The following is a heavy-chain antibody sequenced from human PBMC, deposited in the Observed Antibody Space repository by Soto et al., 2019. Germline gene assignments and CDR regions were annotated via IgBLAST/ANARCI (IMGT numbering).Heavy chain of an antibody. V-gene: IGHV3-48*01. CDR1: GFTFSSYS. CDR3: ARWGSFDS. CDR2: ISGSSSTM. J-gene: IGHJ4*02. Sequence: GGSLRLSCAASGFTFSSYSMNWVRQAPGKGLEWVSYISGSSSTMYYADSVKGRFTISRDNAKNSLYLQMNSLRVEDTAVYYCARWGSFDSWGQGTLVTVSS. D-gene: IGHD3-16*01.